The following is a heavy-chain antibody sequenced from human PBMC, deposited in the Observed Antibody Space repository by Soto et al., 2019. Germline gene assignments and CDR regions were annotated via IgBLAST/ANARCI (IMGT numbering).Heavy chain of an antibody. J-gene: IGHJ3*02. Sequence: QVQLQQWGAGLLKPSETLSLTCAVYGGFVSSGSYYWSWIRQPPGKGLEWIGEMSHSGGTHFNPSLKSRVTISVDTSKNQFSLKMGSVTAADTALYYCARVEGGTATTVVDAFDIWGPGTMVTVSS. CDR1: GGFVSSGSYY. CDR3: ARVEGGTATTVVDAFDI. V-gene: IGHV4-34*01. D-gene: IGHD1-1*01. CDR2: MSHSGGT.